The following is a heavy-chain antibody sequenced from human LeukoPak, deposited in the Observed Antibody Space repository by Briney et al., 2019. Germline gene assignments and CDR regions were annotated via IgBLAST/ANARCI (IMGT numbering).Heavy chain of an antibody. CDR3: AKDGQQLVLWYYYYYMDV. J-gene: IGHJ6*03. CDR1: GGTFSNYA. Sequence: GASVKVSCKASGGTFSNYAISWVRQAPGQGLEWMGGIIPIFGTANYAQKFRGRVTITADKSTRTAYMELSSLRSEDTAVYYCAKDGQQLVLWYYYYYMDVWGKGATVTVSS. V-gene: IGHV1-69*06. D-gene: IGHD6-6*01. CDR2: IIPIFGTA.